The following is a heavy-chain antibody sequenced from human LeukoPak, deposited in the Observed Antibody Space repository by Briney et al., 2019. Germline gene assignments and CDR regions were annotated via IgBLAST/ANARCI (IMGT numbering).Heavy chain of an antibody. Sequence: SETLSLTCSVSDDSISDYYWSWIRQPAGKGLEWIGRMDVSGTTIYNPSLKSRVTMSVDTSKNQFSLKLSSVTAADTAVYYCARGRAKTDYYGSGSSSTWFDPWGQGTLVTVSS. J-gene: IGHJ5*02. CDR2: MDVSGTT. CDR1: DDSISDYY. V-gene: IGHV4-4*07. CDR3: ARGRAKTDYYGSGSSSTWFDP. D-gene: IGHD3-10*01.